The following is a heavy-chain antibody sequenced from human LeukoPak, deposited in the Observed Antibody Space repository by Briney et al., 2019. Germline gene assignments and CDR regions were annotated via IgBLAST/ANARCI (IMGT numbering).Heavy chain of an antibody. CDR2: INPNSGGT. Sequence: GASVKVSCKASGYTFTGYYMHWVRQAPGQGLEWMGWINPNSGGTNYAQKFQGRVTMTRDTSINTAYMELSRLRSDDTAVYYCARYCSSTSCLVDYWGQGTLVTVSS. CDR3: ARYCSSTSCLVDY. V-gene: IGHV1-2*02. CDR1: GYTFTGYY. J-gene: IGHJ4*02. D-gene: IGHD2-2*01.